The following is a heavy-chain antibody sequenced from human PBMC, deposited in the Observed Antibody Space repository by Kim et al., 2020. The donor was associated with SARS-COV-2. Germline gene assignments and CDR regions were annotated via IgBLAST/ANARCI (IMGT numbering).Heavy chain of an antibody. CDR1: GGSISSYY. V-gene: IGHV4-59*13. Sequence: SETLSLTCTVSGGSISSYYWSWIRQPPGKGLEWIGYIYYSGSTNYNPSLKSRVTISVDTSKNQFSLKLSSVTAADTAVYYCARGRGAVAGLDYWGQGTLV. D-gene: IGHD6-19*01. J-gene: IGHJ4*02. CDR3: ARGRGAVAGLDY. CDR2: IYYSGST.